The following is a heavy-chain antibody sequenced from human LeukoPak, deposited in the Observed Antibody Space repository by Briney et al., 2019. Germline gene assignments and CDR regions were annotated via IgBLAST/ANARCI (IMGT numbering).Heavy chain of an antibody. Sequence: ASVKVSCKASGYTFTSYGISWVRQAPGQGLEWMGWISAYNGNTNYAQKLQGRVTMTTDTSTSTAYMELRSLRSDDTAVYYCARSPGYYDSKVVGSPADYWGQGTLVTVSS. CDR2: ISAYNGNT. V-gene: IGHV1-18*01. CDR3: ARSPGYYDSKVVGSPADY. CDR1: GYTFTSYG. J-gene: IGHJ4*02. D-gene: IGHD3-22*01.